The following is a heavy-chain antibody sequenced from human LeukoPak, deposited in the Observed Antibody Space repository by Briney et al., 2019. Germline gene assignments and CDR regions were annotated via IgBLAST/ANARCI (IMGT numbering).Heavy chain of an antibody. CDR1: GFTFSTYA. D-gene: IGHD3-22*01. CDR2: ISGSGGTT. J-gene: IGHJ4*02. Sequence: PGGSLRLSCAASGFTFSTYAMSWVRQAPGKGLEWVSGISGSGGTTYYADSVKGRFTVSRDNSKNTLSLQMNSLRAEDTAVYYCAKADRPDNYASSGYYWCFDDWGQGTQVTVSS. CDR3: AKADRPDNYASSGYYWCFDD. V-gene: IGHV3-23*01.